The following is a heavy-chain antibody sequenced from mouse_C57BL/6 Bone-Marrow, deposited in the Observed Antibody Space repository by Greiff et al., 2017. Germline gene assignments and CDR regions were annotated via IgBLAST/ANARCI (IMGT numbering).Heavy chain of an antibody. D-gene: IGHD2-1*01. CDR2: IHPNSGST. V-gene: IGHV1-64*01. CDR3: ARTWIDYGNFCFAD. J-gene: IGHJ3*01. CDR1: GYTFTSYW. Sequence: QVQLQQPGAELVKPGASVTLSCKASGYTFTSYWMHWVKQRPGQGLEWIGMIHPNSGSTNYNEKFKSKATLTVDKSSSPAYMQLSSLTSENSAGYDCARTWIDYGNFCFADGGQGTLVTVSA.